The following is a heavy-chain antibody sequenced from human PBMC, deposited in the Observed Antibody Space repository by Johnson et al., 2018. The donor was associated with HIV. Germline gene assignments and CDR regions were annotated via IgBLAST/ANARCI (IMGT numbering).Heavy chain of an antibody. CDR2: IWFDGSNK. J-gene: IGHJ3*02. CDR1: GFTFSSYG. Sequence: QVQLVESGGGVVQPGRSLRLSCTASGFTFSSYGMHWVRQAPGKGLEWVAVIWFDGSNKYYADSVKGRFTISRDNSKNTLYLQMNSLRAEDTAVYCCAKGGHWTGTTHGDAFDIWGQGTMVNVSS. D-gene: IGHD1-1*01. CDR3: AKGGHWTGTTHGDAFDI. V-gene: IGHV3-33*06.